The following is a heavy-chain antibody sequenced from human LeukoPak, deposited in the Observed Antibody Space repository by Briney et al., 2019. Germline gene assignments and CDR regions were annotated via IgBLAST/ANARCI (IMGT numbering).Heavy chain of an antibody. J-gene: IGHJ4*02. CDR2: ISTSGSTI. D-gene: IGHD3-16*01. V-gene: IGHV3-11*01. CDR1: GFAFSEQY. Sequence: GGSLRLSCAASGFAFSEQYMSWIRQAPGKGLEWVSYISTSGSTIYYADSVKGRFTIPRDDAKNSLYLQMNSLRAEDTAVYYCATPIMRAMVTPGYWGQGTLVTVSS. CDR3: ATPIMRAMVTPGY.